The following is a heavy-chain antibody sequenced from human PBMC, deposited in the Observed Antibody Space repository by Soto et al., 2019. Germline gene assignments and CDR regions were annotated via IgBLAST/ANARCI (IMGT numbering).Heavy chain of an antibody. J-gene: IGHJ3*02. D-gene: IGHD2-21*02. Sequence: GASVKVSCKVSGYTLTELSMHWVRQAPGKGLEWMGGFDPEDGETIYAQKFQGRVTMTEDTSTDTAYMELSSLRSEDTAVYYCATRVGRAYCGGDCWGLYTYAFDIWGQGTMVTVSS. CDR3: ATRVGRAYCGGDCWGLYTYAFDI. V-gene: IGHV1-24*01. CDR1: GYTLTELS. CDR2: FDPEDGET.